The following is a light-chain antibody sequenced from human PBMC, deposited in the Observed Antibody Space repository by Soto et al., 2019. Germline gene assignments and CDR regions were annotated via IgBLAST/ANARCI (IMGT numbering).Light chain of an antibody. CDR2: AAS. Sequence: DIQMTQSPSSLSASVGDRVSITCRASQSISTHLSWYQQKPGKAPKLLIYAASSLQSWVPSRFTGSGSGTDFTLTISSLQPEDFETYYCQQSYTSWWTLGQGTKVDIK. CDR1: QSISTH. J-gene: IGKJ1*01. V-gene: IGKV1-39*01. CDR3: QQSYTSWWT.